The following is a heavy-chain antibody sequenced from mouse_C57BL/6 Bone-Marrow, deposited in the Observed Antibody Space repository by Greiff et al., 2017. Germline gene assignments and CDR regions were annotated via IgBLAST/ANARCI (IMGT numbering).Heavy chain of an antibody. V-gene: IGHV1-81*01. D-gene: IGHD1-1*01. CDR2: IYPRSGNT. Sequence: VQLQQSGAELARPGASVKLSCKASGYTFTSYGISWVKQRTGQGLEWIGEIYPRSGNTYYNEKFKSKATLTVDKSSSTAYMQLRSLTSEDSAVYYCARWNYYGSSRDYFDYWGQGTTLTVSS. CDR1: GYTFTSYG. J-gene: IGHJ2*01. CDR3: ARWNYYGSSRDYFDY.